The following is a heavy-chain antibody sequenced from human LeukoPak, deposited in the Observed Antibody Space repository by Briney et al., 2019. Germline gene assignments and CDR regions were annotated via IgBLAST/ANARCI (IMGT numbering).Heavy chain of an antibody. D-gene: IGHD1-26*01. Sequence: PGGSLRLSCAASGFTFSSSWMSWVRQAPGKGLEWVANIKLDGSEEYYVDSVKGRFTISRDNAKNSLYLQMNSLRAEDTAVYFCARDQVGDLDYWGQGTLVTVSS. V-gene: IGHV3-7*01. CDR1: GFTFSSSW. CDR2: IKLDGSEE. J-gene: IGHJ4*02. CDR3: ARDQVGDLDY.